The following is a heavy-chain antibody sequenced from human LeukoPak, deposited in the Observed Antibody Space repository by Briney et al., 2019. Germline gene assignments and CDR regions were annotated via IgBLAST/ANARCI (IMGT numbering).Heavy chain of an antibody. Sequence: PGGSLRLSCEASGFTFNTYAMNWVRQAPGKGLEWVSVIGGSGGSPYYADSVKGRFTISRDNSKNTLYLQMNSLRAEDTAVYYCAHFRITMVRGGNAFDIWGQGTMVTVSS. J-gene: IGHJ3*02. D-gene: IGHD3-10*01. CDR3: AHFRITMVRGGNAFDI. CDR1: GFTFNTYA. CDR2: IGGSGGSP. V-gene: IGHV3-23*01.